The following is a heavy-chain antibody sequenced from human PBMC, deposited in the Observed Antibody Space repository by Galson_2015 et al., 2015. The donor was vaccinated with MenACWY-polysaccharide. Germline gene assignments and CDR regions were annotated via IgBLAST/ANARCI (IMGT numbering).Heavy chain of an antibody. CDR3: ARDNSGDYYDRSGYLDF. Sequence: PLRLSCAASGFTFDDPTMHWVRQAPGKGLQWVSLISWAGSTAYYADAVQGRFTISRDHGKHSLYLQLSSLRNEDTAFYFCARDNSGDYYDRSGYLDFWGQGTLVTVSS. J-gene: IGHJ4*02. V-gene: IGHV3-43*01. CDR2: ISWAGSTA. D-gene: IGHD3-22*01. CDR1: GFTFDDPT.